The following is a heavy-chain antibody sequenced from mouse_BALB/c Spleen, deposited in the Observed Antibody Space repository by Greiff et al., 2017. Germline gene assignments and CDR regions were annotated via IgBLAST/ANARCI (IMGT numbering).Heavy chain of an antibody. CDR3: ARSFDYGFDY. V-gene: IGHV1S34*01. J-gene: IGHJ2*01. D-gene: IGHD2-4*01. Sequence: LVKTGASVKISCKASGYSFTGYYMHWVKQSHGKSLEWIGYISCYNGATSYNQKFKDKATLTVDKSSSTAYMQLSSPTSEDSAVYYCARSFDYGFDYWGQGTTLTVSS. CDR1: GYSFTGYY. CDR2: ISCYNGAT.